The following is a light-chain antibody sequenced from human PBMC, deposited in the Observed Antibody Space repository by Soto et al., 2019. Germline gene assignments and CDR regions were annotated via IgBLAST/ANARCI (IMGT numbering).Light chain of an antibody. CDR2: GAS. CDR1: QGIRID. Sequence: TEMTQSPSSLSASVGDRVTITCXASQGIRIDLGWFQQRPGKAPKRLIYGASSLQSGVPSRFSGSGSGTEFTLTISNLQPEDFATYYCLQHNSFPRTFGQGTKVDI. CDR3: LQHNSFPRT. V-gene: IGKV1-17*02. J-gene: IGKJ1*01.